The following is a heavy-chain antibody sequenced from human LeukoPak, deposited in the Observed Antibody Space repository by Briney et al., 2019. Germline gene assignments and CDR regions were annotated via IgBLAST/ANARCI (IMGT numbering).Heavy chain of an antibody. CDR2: IKEDGSKT. J-gene: IGHJ3*02. D-gene: IGHD1-26*01. V-gene: IGHV3-7*01. CDR1: SFTFSSYW. CDR3: ARDSIVGATFTFDI. Sequence: QSGGSLRLSCAASSFTFSSYWMTWVRQAPGKGLEWVANIKEDGSKTFYVDSVKGRFTISRDNAKNSLYLQMNSLRAEDTAVYYCARDSIVGATFTFDIWGQGTMVTVSS.